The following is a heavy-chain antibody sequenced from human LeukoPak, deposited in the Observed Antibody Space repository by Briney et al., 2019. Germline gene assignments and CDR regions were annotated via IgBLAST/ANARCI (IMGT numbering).Heavy chain of an antibody. D-gene: IGHD5-18*01. CDR1: GFTVSSNY. J-gene: IGHJ4*02. CDR3: ASLGGTAMVIDDY. Sequence: PGGSLRLSCAASGFTVSSNYMSWVRQAPGKGLEWVSVIYSGGSTYYADSVKGRFTISRDNSKNTLYLQMNSLRAEDTAVYYCASLGGTAMVIDDYWGQGTLVTVSS. V-gene: IGHV3-66*01. CDR2: IYSGGST.